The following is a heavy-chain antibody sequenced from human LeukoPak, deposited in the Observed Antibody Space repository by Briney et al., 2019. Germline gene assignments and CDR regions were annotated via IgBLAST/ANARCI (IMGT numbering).Heavy chain of an antibody. D-gene: IGHD3-22*01. CDR1: GFTFDDYG. CDR2: INWNGGST. V-gene: IGHV3-20*04. Sequence: PGGSLRLSCAASGFTFDDYGMSWVRQAPGKGLEWVSDINWNGGSTGYADSVKGRFTISRDNAKNSLYLQMNSLRAEDMALYYCARKYRDSSGYYYYYYYMDVWGKGTTVTVSS. J-gene: IGHJ6*03. CDR3: ARKYRDSSGYYYYYYYMDV.